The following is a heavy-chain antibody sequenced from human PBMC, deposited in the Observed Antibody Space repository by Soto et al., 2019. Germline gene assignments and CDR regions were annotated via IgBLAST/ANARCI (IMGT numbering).Heavy chain of an antibody. CDR2: ITPNNGYT. J-gene: IGHJ5*02. CDR3: ATSYDSGFDP. V-gene: IGHV1-18*01. D-gene: IGHD3-3*01. Sequence: QLQLMQSGGEAKNPGASVKVSCEASGYSFSTYAISWLRQAPGQGLEWMGLITPNNGYTNYAQKFQGRLILTTDIPSSTAYMELTSLRYDDTAMYYCATSYDSGFDPWGQGTLVSFS. CDR1: GYSFSTYA.